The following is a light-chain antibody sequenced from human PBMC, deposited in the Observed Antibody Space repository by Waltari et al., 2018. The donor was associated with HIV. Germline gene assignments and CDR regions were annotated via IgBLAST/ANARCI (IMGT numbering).Light chain of an antibody. J-gene: IGLJ2*01. CDR2: ADD. CDR1: NIGSKS. Sequence: SYVLTQPPSVSVAPGQTARITCGGNNIGSKSMYWYQQRPGRAPVLVVYADDDRPSGIPERFSGSNSGNTATLSISRVEAGDEADYYCQVWDSSRDLVVFGGGTKLTVL. CDR3: QVWDSSRDLVV. V-gene: IGLV3-21*02.